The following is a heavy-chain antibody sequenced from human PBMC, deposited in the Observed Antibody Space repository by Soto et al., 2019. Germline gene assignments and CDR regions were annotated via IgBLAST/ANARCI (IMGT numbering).Heavy chain of an antibody. D-gene: IGHD2-8*01. CDR2: INPNSGGT. Sequence: GASVKLSCKSSGYTFTGYYMHWVRQAPGQGLEWMGWINPNSGGTNYAQKFQGWVTMTRDTSISTAYMELSRLRSDDTAVYYCARMGIVVMSDGMDVWGQGTTVSVSS. CDR3: ARMGIVVMSDGMDV. J-gene: IGHJ6*02. V-gene: IGHV1-2*04. CDR1: GYTFTGYY.